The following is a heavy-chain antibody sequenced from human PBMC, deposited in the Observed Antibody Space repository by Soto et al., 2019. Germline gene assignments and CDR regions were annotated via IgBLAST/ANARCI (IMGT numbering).Heavy chain of an antibody. CDR1: GGSISSYY. D-gene: IGHD6-13*01. J-gene: IGHJ5*02. Sequence: QVQLQESGPGLVKPSETLSLTCTVSGGSISSYYWSWIRQPPGKGLEWIGYIYYSGSTNYNPSLKSRVTISVDTSKNQFSLKLSSVTAADTAVYYCARVEGVGDSSSWYLVPALYWFDPWGQGTLVTVSS. V-gene: IGHV4-59*01. CDR3: ARVEGVGDSSSWYLVPALYWFDP. CDR2: IYYSGST.